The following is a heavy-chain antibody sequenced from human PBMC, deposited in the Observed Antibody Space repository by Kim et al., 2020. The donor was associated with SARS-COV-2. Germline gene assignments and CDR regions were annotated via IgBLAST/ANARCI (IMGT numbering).Heavy chain of an antibody. V-gene: IGHV4-34*01. Sequence: SETLSLTCAAYGGSFSGYYWSWIRQPPGKGLEWIGVIYHSGRTNYNPSSKSRVIISADTSKNQFFLKLSSVTAADKAVYYCARGTRQWLVRGTYYYYMDV. CDR3: ARGTRQWLVRGTYYYYMDV. CDR1: GGSFSGYY. D-gene: IGHD6-19*01. CDR2: IYHSGRT. J-gene: IGHJ6*03.